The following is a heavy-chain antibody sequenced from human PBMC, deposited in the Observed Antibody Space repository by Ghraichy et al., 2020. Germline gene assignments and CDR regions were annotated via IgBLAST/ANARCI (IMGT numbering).Heavy chain of an antibody. D-gene: IGHD2-2*01. CDR3: AKDRDVVVVPAALNSDY. Sequence: GGSLRLSCAASGFTFSSYGMHWVRQAPGKGLEWVAFIRYDGSNKYYVDSVKGRFTISRDNSKNTLYLQMNSLRAEDTAVYYCAKDRDVVVVPAALNSDYWGQGTLVTVSS. J-gene: IGHJ4*02. CDR1: GFTFSSYG. V-gene: IGHV3-30*02. CDR2: IRYDGSNK.